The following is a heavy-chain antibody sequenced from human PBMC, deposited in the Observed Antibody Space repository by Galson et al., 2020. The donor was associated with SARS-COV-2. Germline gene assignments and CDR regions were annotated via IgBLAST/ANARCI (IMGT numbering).Heavy chain of an antibody. V-gene: IGHV3-30*02. J-gene: IGHJ4*02. CDR3: AHQESTMFSHFFDY. Sequence: GGSLRLSCAASGFTFSNYGMHWVHQAPGKGLEWVAFIQYDGGNSYYGDSVKGRFIVSRDNSKNTLYLQMNSLRPEDTAIYFCAHQESTMFSHFFDYWGQGTLVTVSS. D-gene: IGHD3-10*02. CDR1: GFTFSNYG. CDR2: IQYDGGNS.